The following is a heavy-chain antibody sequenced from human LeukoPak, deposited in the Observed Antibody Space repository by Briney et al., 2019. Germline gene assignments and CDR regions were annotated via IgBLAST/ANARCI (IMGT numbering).Heavy chain of an antibody. CDR1: GFTFSGYW. D-gene: IGHD1-26*01. J-gene: IGHJ4*02. CDR3: ARLGGPYYVSR. CDR2: IKHDGSEK. Sequence: GGSLRLSCAAPGFTFSGYWMSWVRQAPGKGLEWVANIKHDGSEKYFVDSVKGRFTISRDSAKNSLFLQMNTLRAEDTAVYYCARLGGPYYVSRWGQGTLVTVSS. V-gene: IGHV3-7*01.